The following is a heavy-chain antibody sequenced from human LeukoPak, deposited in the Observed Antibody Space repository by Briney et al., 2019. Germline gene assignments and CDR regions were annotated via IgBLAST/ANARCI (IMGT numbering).Heavy chain of an antibody. Sequence: GGSLRLSCAASGFTFRSYVLTWVRQAPGKGLEWVAGITWNRDNIGYGDSVKGRFTISRDNVKNVLYLQMNSLRPEDTALYYCAKDLSSAITSALVLDVWGQGTTV. CDR3: AKDLSSAITSALVLDV. D-gene: IGHD3-22*01. V-gene: IGHV3-9*01. J-gene: IGHJ6*02. CDR1: GFTFRSYV. CDR2: ITWNRDNI.